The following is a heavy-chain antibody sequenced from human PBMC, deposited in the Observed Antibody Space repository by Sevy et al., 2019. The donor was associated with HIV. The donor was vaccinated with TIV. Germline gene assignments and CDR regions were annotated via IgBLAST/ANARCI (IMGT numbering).Heavy chain of an antibody. Sequence: GGSLRLSCAASGFTVSGNYMSWVRQAPGKGLEWVSVIYSGGSTYYADSVKARFTIYRDTSKTTLYLQMNSLRFEDTAVYYCASTSCSGGSCYSLIDAWGQGTLVIVSS. CDR2: IYSGGST. CDR3: ASTSCSGGSCYSLIDA. CDR1: GFTVSGNY. J-gene: IGHJ4*02. D-gene: IGHD2-15*01. V-gene: IGHV3-66*02.